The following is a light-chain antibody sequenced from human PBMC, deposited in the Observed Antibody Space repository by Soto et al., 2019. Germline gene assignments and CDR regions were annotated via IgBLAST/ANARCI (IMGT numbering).Light chain of an antibody. Sequence: EIVLTQSPGTLSLSPRERATLSCRASQSVSSNYLAWYQQRPGQAPRLLISGASSRATGIPDRFSGSGSGTDFTLTISILEPEDFVVYDCHHYGSSPLTFGQGTKVEIK. V-gene: IGKV3-20*01. J-gene: IGKJ1*01. CDR1: QSVSSNY. CDR3: HHYGSSPLT. CDR2: GAS.